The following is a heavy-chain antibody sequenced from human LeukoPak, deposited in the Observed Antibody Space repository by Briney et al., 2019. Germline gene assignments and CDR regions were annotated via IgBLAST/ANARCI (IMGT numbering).Heavy chain of an antibody. D-gene: IGHD1-26*01. Sequence: SVKVSCKASGTTFSRSAISWVRQAPGQGLEWMGGVIPVLGTTNYAQKFQDRVSITTDGSTSTAYMEVSSLRSVDTAVYYCARDDGSATLGFDSWGQGTLVTVSS. CDR1: GTTFSRSA. J-gene: IGHJ4*02. V-gene: IGHV1-69*05. CDR2: VIPVLGTT. CDR3: ARDDGSATLGFDS.